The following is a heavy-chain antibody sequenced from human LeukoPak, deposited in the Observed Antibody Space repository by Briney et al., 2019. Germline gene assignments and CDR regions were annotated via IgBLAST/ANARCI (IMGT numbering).Heavy chain of an antibody. J-gene: IGHJ5*02. CDR2: ISKNGKTI. V-gene: IGHV3-11*01. CDR3: ATTGLLGDIP. Sequence: GGSLRLSCAASGFTFSDYYMSWIRQAPGKGLEWVSYISKNGKTIYYADSVKGRFTISRDNARKSVYLQMNSLRAEDTAVYYCATTGLLGDIPWGQGTLVTVSS. D-gene: IGHD2-21*01. CDR1: GFTFSDYY.